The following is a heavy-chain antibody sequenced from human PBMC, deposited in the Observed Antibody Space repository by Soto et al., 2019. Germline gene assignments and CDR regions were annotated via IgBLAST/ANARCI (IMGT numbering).Heavy chain of an antibody. CDR1: GDSVSSTSAA. CDR2: TYYRSKWYY. D-gene: IGHD6-6*01. J-gene: IGHJ6*02. CDR3: ARIHSSSSSDMDV. V-gene: IGHV6-1*01. Sequence: QTLSLTCAISGDSVSSTSAAWNCIRQSPSRGLEWLGRTYYRSKWYYGYAVSVKSRITTNPDTSKNQFSLQLNSVTPEDTAVYYCARIHSSSSSDMDVWGQGTTVTVSS.